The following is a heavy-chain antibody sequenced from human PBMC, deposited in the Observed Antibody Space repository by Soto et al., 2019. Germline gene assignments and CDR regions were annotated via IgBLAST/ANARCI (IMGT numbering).Heavy chain of an antibody. J-gene: IGHJ6*02. V-gene: IGHV1-2*02. CDR1: GYTFTGYY. Sequence: GASVKVSCKASGYTFTGYYMHWVRQPPGQGLEWMGWINPNSGGTNYAQKFQGRVTMTRNTSISTAYIGLSSLRSDDSAVYYCAREVVVYGSFYCYCGVDVWGQGTTVTVSS. CDR3: AREVVVYGSFYCYCGVDV. CDR2: INPNSGGT. D-gene: IGHD3-10*01.